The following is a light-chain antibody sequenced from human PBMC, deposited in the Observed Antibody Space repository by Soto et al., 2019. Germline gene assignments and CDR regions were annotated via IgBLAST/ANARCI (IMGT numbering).Light chain of an antibody. J-gene: IGKJ3*01. CDR2: DAS. CDR3: QHYGTSAL. CDR1: QSVSSSY. V-gene: IGKV3-20*01. Sequence: EIVLTQSPGTLSLSPGERATLSCRASQSVSSSYLAWYQQKPGQAPRLLIYDASRATGIPDRFGASGSGTDFTLTFTRLEPEDFSVYYCQHYGTSALFGPGTKVEI.